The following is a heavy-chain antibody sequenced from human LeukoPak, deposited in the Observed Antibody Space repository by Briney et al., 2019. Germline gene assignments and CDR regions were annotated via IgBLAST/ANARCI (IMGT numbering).Heavy chain of an antibody. CDR1: GYTFTSYY. J-gene: IGHJ4*02. V-gene: IGHV1-46*01. CDR2: INPSGGST. D-gene: IGHD3-3*01. Sequence: ASVKVSCKASGYTFTSYYMHWVRQAPGQGLEWMGIINPSGGSTSYAQKFQGRVTMTRDTSTSTVYMELSSLGSEDTAVYYCARGSGTDYDFWSGSEFDYWGQGTLVTVSS. CDR3: ARGSGTDYDFWSGSEFDY.